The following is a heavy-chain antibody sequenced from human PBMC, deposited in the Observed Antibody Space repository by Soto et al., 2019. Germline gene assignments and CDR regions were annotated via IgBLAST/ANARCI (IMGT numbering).Heavy chain of an antibody. Sequence: QVQLMESGGGVVRPGESLRLSCAASAFSFTNFALHWARQAPGRGLEWVAVISFDGSNKFYVDSVKGRFTISMDNSKNTLYLQMSSPTPDDTGVYYCARQRQPQAGDYYYFGMDGWGQGTTVTVSS. CDR2: ISFDGSNK. J-gene: IGHJ6*02. CDR1: AFSFTNFA. D-gene: IGHD6-25*01. V-gene: IGHV3-30*04. CDR3: ARQRQPQAGDYYYFGMDG.